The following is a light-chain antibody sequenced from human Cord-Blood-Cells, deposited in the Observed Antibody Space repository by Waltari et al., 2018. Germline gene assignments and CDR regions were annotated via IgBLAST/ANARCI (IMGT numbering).Light chain of an antibody. CDR3: SSYTSSSTYV. CDR1: SSGVGGYNY. CDR2: DVS. V-gene: IGLV2-14*03. Sequence: QSALTQPSSVSGSPGQSITISCTGTSSGVGGYNYLSWYQQHPGKAPKLMIYDVSNRPSGVSNRFSGSKSGNTASMTISGLQAEDEADYYCSSYTSSSTYVFGTGTKVTVL. J-gene: IGLJ1*01.